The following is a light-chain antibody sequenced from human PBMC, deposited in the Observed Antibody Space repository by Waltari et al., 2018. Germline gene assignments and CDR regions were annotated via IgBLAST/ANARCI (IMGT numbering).Light chain of an antibody. CDR1: ASLLESNGYNY. CDR2: LGS. CDR3: MQALQTPNT. V-gene: IGKV2-28*01. J-gene: IGKJ2*01. Sequence: DIVMTQSPLSLPVTPGEPASISCRSSASLLESNGYNYLDWYLQKPGQAPQLRIYLGSNRASGVPDRFSGSGSGTDFTLKISRVEAEDAGVYYCMQALQTPNTFGQGTKLEIK.